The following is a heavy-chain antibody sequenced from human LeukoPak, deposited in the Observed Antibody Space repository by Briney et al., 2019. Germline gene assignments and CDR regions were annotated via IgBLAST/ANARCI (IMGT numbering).Heavy chain of an antibody. CDR1: GGSMSSYY. CDR2: IYTSGST. V-gene: IGHV4-4*07. CDR3: ARDSGGSYYHFDC. D-gene: IGHD1-26*01. Sequence: SETLSLTCSVSGGSMSSYYWSWIRQPAGKGLEWIGRIYTSGSTNYNPSLRSRVTMSVDTSKNQLSLKLSSVTAADTAVYYCARDSGGSYYHFDCWGQGTLVTVSS. J-gene: IGHJ4*02.